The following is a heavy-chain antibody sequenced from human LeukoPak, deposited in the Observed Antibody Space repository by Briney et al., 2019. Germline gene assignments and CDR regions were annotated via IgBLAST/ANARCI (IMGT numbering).Heavy chain of an antibody. Sequence: PSETLSLTCTVSGGSISSGGHSWSWIRQPPGKGLEWIGYIYHSGSGSTYYNPSLKSRVTISIDKSKNQFSLKLSSVTAADTAVYYCARDPGLEWSSFDYWGQGTLVTVSS. CDR3: ARDPGLEWSSFDY. J-gene: IGHJ4*02. V-gene: IGHV4-30-2*01. CDR2: IYHSGSGST. D-gene: IGHD3-3*01. CDR1: GGSISSGGHS.